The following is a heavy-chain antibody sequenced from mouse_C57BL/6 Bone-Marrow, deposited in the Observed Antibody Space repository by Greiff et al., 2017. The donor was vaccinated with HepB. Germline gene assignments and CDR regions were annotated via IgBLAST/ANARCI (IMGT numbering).Heavy chain of an antibody. J-gene: IGHJ3*01. V-gene: IGHV1-81*01. CDR1: GYTFTSYG. D-gene: IGHD1-3*01. Sequence: VQLQQSGAELARPGASVKLSCKASGYTFTSYGISWVKQRTGQGLEWIGEIYPRSGNTYYNEKFKGKATLSADKSSSTAYMELRSLTSEDSAVYYCAREEGGSQAGFAYWGQGTLVTVSA. CDR2: IYPRSGNT. CDR3: AREEGGSQAGFAY.